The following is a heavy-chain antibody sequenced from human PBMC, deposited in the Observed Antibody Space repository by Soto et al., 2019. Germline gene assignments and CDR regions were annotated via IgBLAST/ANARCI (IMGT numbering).Heavy chain of an antibody. Sequence: GGSLRLSCAASGFTFSSYSMNWVRQAPGKGLEWVSSISSSSYIYYADSVKGRFTISRDNAKNSLYLQMNSLRAEDTAVYYCARDLGSLRGDYYFDYWGQGTLVTVSS. CDR1: GFTFSSYS. J-gene: IGHJ4*02. CDR2: ISSSSYI. D-gene: IGHD3-16*01. CDR3: ARDLGSLRGDYYFDY. V-gene: IGHV3-21*01.